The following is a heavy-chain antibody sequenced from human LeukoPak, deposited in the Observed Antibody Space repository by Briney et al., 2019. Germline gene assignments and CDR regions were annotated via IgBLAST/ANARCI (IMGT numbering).Heavy chain of an antibody. J-gene: IGHJ4*02. Sequence: GGSLRLSCAASGFTFSHHHIHWGRQAPGKGLEWVTVISLDGSRKIYADSVKGRFTISRDNSKNTVSLQMNSLGVEDTAVYYCARDQGDASGWFFDYWGQGARVTVSS. V-gene: IGHV3-30*03. CDR1: GFTFSHHH. CDR3: ARDQGDASGWFFDY. CDR2: ISLDGSRK. D-gene: IGHD6-19*01.